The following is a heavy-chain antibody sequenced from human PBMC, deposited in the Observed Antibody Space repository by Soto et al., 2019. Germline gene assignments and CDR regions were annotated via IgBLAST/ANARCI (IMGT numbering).Heavy chain of an antibody. Sequence: QVQLVPSGAELKKPGASVKVSCKASGYTFTSYGISWVRQASGQGLEWMGWISAYNGNTNYAQKLQCRVTMTTDTSTSTAYMELRSLRSDDTAVYFCARVGYYDSSGYYYDAFDIWGQGTMVTVSS. D-gene: IGHD3-22*01. CDR2: ISAYNGNT. CDR3: ARVGYYDSSGYYYDAFDI. J-gene: IGHJ3*02. CDR1: GYTFTSYG. V-gene: IGHV1-18*04.